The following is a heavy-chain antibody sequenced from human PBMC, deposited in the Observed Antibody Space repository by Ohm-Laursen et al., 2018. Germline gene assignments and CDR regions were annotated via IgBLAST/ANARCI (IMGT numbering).Heavy chain of an antibody. CDR2: IYWDDDK. CDR1: GFSLSTGAVG. J-gene: IGHJ4*02. V-gene: IGHV2-5*02. Sequence: TQTLTLTCTFSGFSLSTGAVGVGWIRQPPGKALDWLALIYWDDDKRYSPSLKSRLTITKDTSKNQVVLTMTNMDPVDTATYYCAHTRDGYNPFDYWGQGTLVTVSS. CDR3: AHTRDGYNPFDY. D-gene: IGHD5-24*01.